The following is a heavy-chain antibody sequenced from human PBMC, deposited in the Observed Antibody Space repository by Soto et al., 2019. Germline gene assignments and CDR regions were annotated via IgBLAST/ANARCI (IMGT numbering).Heavy chain of an antibody. CDR2: MNPNSGNT. V-gene: IGHV1-8*01. CDR3: ARGGITIFGVVTLSDYMDV. J-gene: IGHJ6*03. Sequence: ASVKVSCKASGCTFTSYYINWVRQATGQGLEWMGWMNPNSGNTGYAQKFQGRVTMTRNTSISTAYMELSSLRSGDTAVYYCARGGITIFGVVTLSDYMDVWGKGTTVTVSS. D-gene: IGHD3-3*01. CDR1: GCTFTSYY.